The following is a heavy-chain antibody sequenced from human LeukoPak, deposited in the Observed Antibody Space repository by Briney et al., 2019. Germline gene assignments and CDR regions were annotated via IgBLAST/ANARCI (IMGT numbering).Heavy chain of an antibody. CDR1: GYTFTGYY. J-gene: IGHJ5*02. CDR2: INPNSGGT. D-gene: IGHD7-27*01. Sequence: GASVKVSCKASGYTFTGYYMHWVRQAPGQGLEWMGWINPNSGGTNYAQKFQGRVTMTRDTSISTAYMELSRLRSDDTAVYYCARGKDNWGRWFDPWGQGTLVTVSS. V-gene: IGHV1-2*02. CDR3: ARGKDNWGRWFDP.